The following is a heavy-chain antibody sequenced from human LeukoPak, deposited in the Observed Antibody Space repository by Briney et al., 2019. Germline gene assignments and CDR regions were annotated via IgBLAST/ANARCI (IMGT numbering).Heavy chain of an antibody. V-gene: IGHV4-39*01. CDR1: GGSISSSSYY. D-gene: IGHD4-11*01. Sequence: SETLSLTCTVSGGSISSSSYYWGWIRQPPGKGLEWIGSIYYSGSTYYNPSLKSRVTISVDTSKNQFSLKLSSVTAADTAVYYCARPHSNYENYFDYWGQGTLVTVSS. CDR2: IYYSGST. CDR3: ARPHSNYENYFDY. J-gene: IGHJ4*02.